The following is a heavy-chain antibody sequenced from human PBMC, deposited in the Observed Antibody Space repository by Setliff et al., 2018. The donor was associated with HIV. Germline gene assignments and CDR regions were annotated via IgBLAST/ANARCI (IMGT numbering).Heavy chain of an antibody. CDR2: IYSGGST. CDR3: ARRFLTVHMDV. J-gene: IGHJ6*03. V-gene: IGHV3-53*01. D-gene: IGHD3-9*01. Sequence: GGSLRLSCAASGFSVSDSYMRWVRQAPGEGLEWVSVIYSGGSTYYADSVKGRFTISRDNSKNTLYLQMNSLRAEDTAVYYCARRFLTVHMDVWGKGTTVTVSS. CDR1: GFSVSDSY.